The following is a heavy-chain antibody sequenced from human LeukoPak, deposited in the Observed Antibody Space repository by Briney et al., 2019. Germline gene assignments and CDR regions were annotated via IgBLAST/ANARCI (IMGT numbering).Heavy chain of an antibody. CDR3: ARVVAGFKAPFDY. CDR2: MFYSGNT. D-gene: IGHD3-10*01. J-gene: IGHJ4*02. CDR1: GASITSYH. V-gene: IGHV4-4*07. Sequence: PSETLSLTCTVSGASITSYHWSWIRQPAGKGLEWIGRMFYSGNTDYNPSLKSRLTMSIDTSKNQFSLKLSSVTAADTAVYYCARVVAGFKAPFDYWGQGTLVTVSS.